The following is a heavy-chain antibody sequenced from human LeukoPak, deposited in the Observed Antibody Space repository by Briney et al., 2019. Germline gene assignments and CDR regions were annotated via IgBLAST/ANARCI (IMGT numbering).Heavy chain of an antibody. D-gene: IGHD3-9*01. CDR3: AGLRYFDWFIDY. CDR1: GGSFSGYY. CDR2: INHSGST. J-gene: IGHJ4*02. Sequence: SETLSLTCAVYGGSFSGYYWSWIRQPPGKGLEWIGEINHSGSTNYNPSLKSQVTISVDTSKNQFSLRLSSVTAADTAVYYCAGLRYFDWFIDYWAREPWSPSPQ. V-gene: IGHV4-34*01.